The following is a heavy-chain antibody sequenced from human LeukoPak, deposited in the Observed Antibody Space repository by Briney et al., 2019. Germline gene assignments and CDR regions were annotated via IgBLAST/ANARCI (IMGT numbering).Heavy chain of an antibody. D-gene: IGHD3-3*01. CDR2: IYPSDSDT. J-gene: IGHJ4*02. V-gene: IGHV5-51*01. Sequence: GGSLKISCKGSGYSSTSYWIGWVRHMPGKGLEWMGIIYPSDSDTRYSPSFQGQGTTSADKSTSTTYLQRSSLKASDTAMYYCAKLVRSGYKEFYFEYWGQGTLVTVSS. CDR1: GYSSTSYW. CDR3: AKLVRSGYKEFYFEY.